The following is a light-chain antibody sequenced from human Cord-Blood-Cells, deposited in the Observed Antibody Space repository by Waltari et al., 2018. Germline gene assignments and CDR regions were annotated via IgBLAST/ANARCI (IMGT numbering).Light chain of an antibody. CDR3: CSYAGSSTFYVV. V-gene: IGLV2-23*02. CDR2: EVS. CDR1: SSNVGSYNL. Sequence: QSALTQPASVSGSPGPSIPIPCTGTSSNVGSYNLVPCYQQHPGKAPKLMIYEVSKRPSGVSNRFSGSKSGNTASLTISGLQAEDEADYYCCSYAGSSTFYVVFGGGTKLTVL. J-gene: IGLJ2*01.